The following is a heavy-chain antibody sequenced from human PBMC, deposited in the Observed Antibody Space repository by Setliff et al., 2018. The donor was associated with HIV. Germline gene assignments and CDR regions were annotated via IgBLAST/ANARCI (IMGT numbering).Heavy chain of an antibody. J-gene: IGHJ5*02. CDR1: GYTFTSYY. Sequence: ASVKVSCKASGYTFTSYYMHWVRQAPGQRLEWMGWINVGSGNTKYSQKFQGRVTITRDTSANTAYMELSSLKSEDTAVYYCARDIGNVWHNWFDPWGQGTLVTVSS. D-gene: IGHD3-16*02. V-gene: IGHV1-3*01. CDR3: ARDIGNVWHNWFDP. CDR2: INVGSGNT.